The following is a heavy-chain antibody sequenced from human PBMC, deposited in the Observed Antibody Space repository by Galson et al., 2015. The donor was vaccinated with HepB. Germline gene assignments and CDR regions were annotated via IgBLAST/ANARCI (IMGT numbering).Heavy chain of an antibody. J-gene: IGHJ6*02. D-gene: IGHD2-8*02. V-gene: IGHV3-30*04. CDR3: ARDVEGGVDV. Sequence: SLRLSCAASGFTFIDHNMFWVRQAPGKGLEWAAYISYDRRNKDHVKDYPDSAGGRFIISRDSSKNTVYLQMNSLRPEDTAVYYCARDVEGGVDVWGQGTTVIVSS. CDR2: ISYDRRNKDHVK. CDR1: GFTFIDHN.